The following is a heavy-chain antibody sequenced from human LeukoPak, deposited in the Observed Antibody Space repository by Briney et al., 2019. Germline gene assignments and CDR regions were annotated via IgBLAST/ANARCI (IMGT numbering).Heavy chain of an antibody. Sequence: SETLSLTCTVSGGSISSYYWSWIRQPPGKGLEWIGEINHSGSTNYNPSLKSRVTISVDTSKNQFSLKLSSVTAADTAVYYCARGNDFWSGRPRAYYMDVWGKGTTVTVSS. CDR1: GGSISSYY. CDR3: ARGNDFWSGRPRAYYMDV. CDR2: INHSGST. D-gene: IGHD3-3*01. J-gene: IGHJ6*03. V-gene: IGHV4-34*01.